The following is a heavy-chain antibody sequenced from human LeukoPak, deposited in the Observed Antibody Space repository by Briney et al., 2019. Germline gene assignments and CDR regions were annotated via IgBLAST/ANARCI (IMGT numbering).Heavy chain of an antibody. CDR3: ARLSLGIGYFDY. D-gene: IGHD7-27*01. CDR1: EYSITSYW. J-gene: IGHJ4*02. V-gene: IGHV5-51*01. Sequence: SLKISCDGCEYSITSYWLCGVRQLAGKGQGRMGTTYPGDSEPRYSPSFQGQVTIAADKSISTAYMEWSSLKASDTAMYYCARLSLGIGYFDYWGQGTLVTVSS. CDR2: TYPGDSEP.